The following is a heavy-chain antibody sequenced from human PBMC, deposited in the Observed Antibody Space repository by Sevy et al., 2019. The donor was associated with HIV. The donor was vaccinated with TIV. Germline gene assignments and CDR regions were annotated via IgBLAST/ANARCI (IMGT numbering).Heavy chain of an antibody. J-gene: IGHJ6*02. Sequence: GGSLRLSCAASNLTFEDYAMHWVRRAPGKGLEWVSGISWNGADIGFAAYVKGRFTISRDNAKSSVYLKINSLTPEDTGVYYCAKGQQLITQSGSYFYYGMNVWGQGTTVTVSS. CDR3: AKGQQLITQSGSYFYYGMNV. CDR2: ISWNGADI. V-gene: IGHV3-9*01. D-gene: IGHD6-13*01. CDR1: NLTFEDYA.